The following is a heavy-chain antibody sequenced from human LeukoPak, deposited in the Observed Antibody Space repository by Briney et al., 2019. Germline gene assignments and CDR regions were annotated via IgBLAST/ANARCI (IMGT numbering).Heavy chain of an antibody. V-gene: IGHV1-2*02. Sequence: ASVKVSCKASGYTFTGHYMHWVRQAPGQGLEWMGWINPNSGGTIYAQNFQGRVTMTRDTSISTAYKELSRLRSDDTAVYYCARDRLRLGYERANWFDPWGQGTLVTVSS. J-gene: IGHJ5*02. CDR3: ARDRLRLGYERANWFDP. CDR1: GYTFTGHY. D-gene: IGHD2-15*01. CDR2: INPNSGGT.